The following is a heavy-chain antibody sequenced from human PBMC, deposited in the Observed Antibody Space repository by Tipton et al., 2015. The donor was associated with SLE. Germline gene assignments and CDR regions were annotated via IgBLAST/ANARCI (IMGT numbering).Heavy chain of an antibody. CDR2: ISSSSSYT. V-gene: IGHV3-11*05. J-gene: IGHJ6*02. CDR3: ARDRTMVRGVDYYYGMDV. CDR1: GFTFSDYY. D-gene: IGHD3-10*01. Sequence: GSLRLSCAASGFTFSDYYMSWIRQAPGKGLEWVSYISSSSSYTNYADSVKGRFTISRDNAKNSLYLQMNSLRAEDTAVYYCARDRTMVRGVDYYYGMDVWGQGTTVTVSS.